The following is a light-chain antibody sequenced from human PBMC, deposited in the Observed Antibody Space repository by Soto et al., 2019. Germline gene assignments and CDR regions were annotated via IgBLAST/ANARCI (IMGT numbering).Light chain of an antibody. V-gene: IGKV2-30*01. CDR2: KAS. Sequence: DVVMTQSPLSLPVTLGQPASISCMSSQSLVYSDGNTYLNWFQQRPGQSPRRLIYKASNRDSGGPDRFGGSGSGTDFTVKISRVEAVDAGFYYCMQGTRWPRMCGRGTEVEIK. CDR1: QSLVYSDGNTY. CDR3: MQGTRWPRM. J-gene: IGKJ1*01.